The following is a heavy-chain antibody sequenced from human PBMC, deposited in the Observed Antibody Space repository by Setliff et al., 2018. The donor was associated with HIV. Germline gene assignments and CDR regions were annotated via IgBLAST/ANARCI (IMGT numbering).Heavy chain of an antibody. Sequence: PSETLSLTCTVSGASISSSSYYWGWIRQPPGKGLGWIGGINYSGSTYYNPSLKRRVTITVDTSKNQFSLKLSSVTAADTAVYYFARHSGLGGYYSPFDYWGPGTLVTVSS. D-gene: IGHD3-22*01. CDR3: ARHSGLGGYYSPFDY. J-gene: IGHJ4*02. CDR2: INYSGST. CDR1: GASISSSSYY. V-gene: IGHV4-39*01.